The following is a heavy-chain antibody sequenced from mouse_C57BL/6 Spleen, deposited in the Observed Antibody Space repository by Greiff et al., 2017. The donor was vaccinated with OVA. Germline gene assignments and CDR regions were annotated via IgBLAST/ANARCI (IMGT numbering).Heavy chain of an antibody. J-gene: IGHJ1*03. CDR1: GYPFTSYG. D-gene: IGHD3-2*02. CDR3: ARRVDSSGYRYFDV. V-gene: IGHV1-81*01. CDR2: IYPRSGNT. Sequence: QVQLQQSGAELARPGASVKLSCKASGYPFTSYGISWVKQRPGQGLAWIGEIYPRSGNTYYNEKFKGKATLTADKSSSTAYMELRSLTSEDSAVYFCARRVDSSGYRYFDVWGTGTTVTVSS.